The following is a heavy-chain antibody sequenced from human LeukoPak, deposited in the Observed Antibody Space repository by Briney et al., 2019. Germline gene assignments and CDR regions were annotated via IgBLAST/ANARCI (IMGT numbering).Heavy chain of an antibody. Sequence: SETLSLTCTVSGGAISSYYWSWIRQPAGRGLEWIGRMSASGSTNYSPSLKSRVTMSVDTSTNQFSLRLNSVSAADTAVCYCARVYYYDRRGYYLFAPWGQGTLVTVSS. J-gene: IGHJ5*02. CDR1: GGAISSYY. CDR2: MSASGST. V-gene: IGHV4-4*07. CDR3: ARVYYYDRRGYYLFAP. D-gene: IGHD3-22*01.